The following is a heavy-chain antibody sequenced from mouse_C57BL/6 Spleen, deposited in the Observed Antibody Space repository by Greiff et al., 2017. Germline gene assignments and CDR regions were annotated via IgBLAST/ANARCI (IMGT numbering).Heavy chain of an antibody. J-gene: IGHJ3*01. CDR2: INPSSGYT. CDR1: GYTFTSYT. Sequence: QVQLQQSGAELARPGASVKMSCKASGYTFTSYTMHWVQQRPGQGLEWIGYINPSSGYTKYNQKFKDKATLTADKSSSTAYMQLSSLTSEDSAVYYCARSTVYYGSSYGFAYWGQGTLVTVSA. V-gene: IGHV1-4*01. CDR3: ARSTVYYGSSYGFAY. D-gene: IGHD1-1*01.